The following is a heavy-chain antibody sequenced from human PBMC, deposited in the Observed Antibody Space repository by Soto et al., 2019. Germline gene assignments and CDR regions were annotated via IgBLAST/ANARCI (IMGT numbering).Heavy chain of an antibody. CDR2: IYYSGIT. CDR1: DVSISSGGYY. Sequence: SETLYLTCTVSDVSISSGGYYWSWIRQHPGKALEWIVYIYYSGITYYNPSLKSRVNISVDTSKNQFSLKLSSVSAADTAVYYCARDQLYPTPEMGGGSGSYYNQYYYYGMDVWGQGTTVTVSS. J-gene: IGHJ6*02. V-gene: IGHV4-31*03. CDR3: ARDQLYPTPEMGGGSGSYYNQYYYYGMDV. D-gene: IGHD3-10*01.